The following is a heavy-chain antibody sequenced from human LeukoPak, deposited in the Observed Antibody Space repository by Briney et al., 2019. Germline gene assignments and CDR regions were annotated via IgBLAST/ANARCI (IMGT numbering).Heavy chain of an antibody. Sequence: PGRSLRLSCAASGFTFDAYAMHWVRQAPGKGLEWVSGITWNSATIGYADSVKGRFTISRDNARNSLYLQMNGLRAEDTALYYCFNVEGNIPRWGQGTLVTVSS. CDR2: ITWNSATI. V-gene: IGHV3-9*01. CDR3: FNVEGNIPR. D-gene: IGHD2-2*02. CDR1: GFTFDAYA. J-gene: IGHJ4*02.